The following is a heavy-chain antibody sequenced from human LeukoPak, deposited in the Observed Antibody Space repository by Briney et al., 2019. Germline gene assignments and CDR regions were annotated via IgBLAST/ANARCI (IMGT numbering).Heavy chain of an antibody. D-gene: IGHD5-12*01. Sequence: GESLKISCKGSGYSFTSYWIGWVRLMPGKGLEWMGIIYPDDSDTRYSPSFQGQVTISADKSISTAYLQWSSLKASDTAMYYCARCDYDVDYGFDIWGQGTMVTVSA. J-gene: IGHJ3*02. CDR1: GYSFTSYW. V-gene: IGHV5-51*01. CDR3: ARCDYDVDYGFDI. CDR2: IYPDDSDT.